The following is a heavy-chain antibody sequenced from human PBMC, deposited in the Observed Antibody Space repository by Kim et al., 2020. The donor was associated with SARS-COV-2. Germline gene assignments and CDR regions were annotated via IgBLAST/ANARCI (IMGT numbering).Heavy chain of an antibody. CDR3: ARIPSGWFYWYFDV. D-gene: IGHD6-19*01. J-gene: IGHJ2*01. CDR2: INPDSGGT. CDR1: GFTFTDYY. Sequence: ASVKVSCKASGFTFTDYYMHWVRQAPGQGLEWMGWINPDSGGTNYAQKFQGRVTMTRDTPISTAYMELTRLTSDDTAMYYCARIPSGWFYWYFDVWGRGTLVTVSS. V-gene: IGHV1-2*02.